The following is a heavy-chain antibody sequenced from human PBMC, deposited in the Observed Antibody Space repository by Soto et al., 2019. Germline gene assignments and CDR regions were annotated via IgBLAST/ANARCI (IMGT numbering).Heavy chain of an antibody. D-gene: IGHD3-3*01. J-gene: IGHJ5*02. V-gene: IGHV1-69*12. Sequence: QVQLVQSGAEVKKPGSSVNVSCKTSGGTFGNTAVTWVRQAPGQGLEWMGGIVPMFGTAKYAQKFQGRVTITADESTNTSYMELRSLRSDDTAVYYCARDGDPGYTFWSGPLGGGRFDPWGQGTLVTVSS. CDR3: ARDGDPGYTFWSGPLGGGRFDP. CDR1: GGTFGNTA. CDR2: IVPMFGTA.